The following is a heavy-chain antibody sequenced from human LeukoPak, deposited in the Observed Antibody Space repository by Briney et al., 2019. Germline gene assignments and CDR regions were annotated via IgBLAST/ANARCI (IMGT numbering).Heavy chain of an antibody. Sequence: GGSLRLSCAASGFTFSDYYMSWIRQAPGEGLEWVSYISSSGSTIYYADSVKGRFTISRDNAKNSLYLQINSLRAEDTAVYYCAGGIAAAGTIGFDYWGQGTLVTVSS. V-gene: IGHV3-11*01. CDR1: GFTFSDYY. CDR3: AGGIAAAGTIGFDY. J-gene: IGHJ4*02. CDR2: ISSSGSTI. D-gene: IGHD6-13*01.